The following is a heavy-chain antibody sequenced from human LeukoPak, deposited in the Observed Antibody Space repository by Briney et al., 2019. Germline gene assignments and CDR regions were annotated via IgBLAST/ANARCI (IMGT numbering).Heavy chain of an antibody. CDR3: ARARRSLLWFGELLVYFDY. D-gene: IGHD3-10*01. CDR2: INHSGST. V-gene: IGHV4-34*01. J-gene: IGHJ4*02. Sequence: SETLSLTCAVYGGSFSGYYWSWIRQSPGKGLEWIGEINHSGSTNYNPSLKSRVTISVDTSKNQFSLKLSSVTAADTAVYYCARARRSLLWFGELLVYFDYWGQGTLVTVSS. CDR1: GGSFSGYY.